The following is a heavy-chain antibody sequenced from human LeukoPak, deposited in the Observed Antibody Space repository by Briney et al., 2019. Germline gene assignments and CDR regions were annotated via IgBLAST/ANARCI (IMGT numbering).Heavy chain of an antibody. Sequence: PSETLSLTCTVSGGSISSSSYYWGWIRQPPGTGLEWIGSIYYSGSTYYNPSLKSRVTISVDTSKNQFSLKLSSVTAADTAVYYCARDLEAARFFDYWGQGTLVTVSS. CDR2: IYYSGST. D-gene: IGHD6-6*01. J-gene: IGHJ4*02. CDR1: GGSISSSSYY. CDR3: ARDLEAARFFDY. V-gene: IGHV4-39*07.